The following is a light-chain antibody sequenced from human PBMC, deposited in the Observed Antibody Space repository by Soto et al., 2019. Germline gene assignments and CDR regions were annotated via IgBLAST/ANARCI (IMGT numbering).Light chain of an antibody. J-gene: IGLJ3*02. Sequence: QSVLTQPASVSGSAGQSITISCSGTMRDVGAYNLVSWYQQHPGTAPKLIIYEVRNRPSGISSRFSGSRSGNTASLTISGLQPEDECDYYCSAYTARRTLGFCGGPKVTVL. CDR3: SAYTARRTLG. V-gene: IGLV2-14*01. CDR2: EVR. CDR1: MRDVGAYNL.